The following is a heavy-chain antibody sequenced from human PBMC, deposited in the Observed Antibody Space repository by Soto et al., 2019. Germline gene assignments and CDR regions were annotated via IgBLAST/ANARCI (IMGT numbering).Heavy chain of an antibody. D-gene: IGHD1-26*01. J-gene: IGHJ6*02. Sequence: SETLSLTCTVSGGSISSYYWSWIRQPPGKGLEWIGYIYYSGSTNYNPSLKSRVTISVDTSKNQFSLKLSSVTAADTAVYYCARVKVVGAPNYYYYGMEVWGQGTTVTVSS. CDR1: GGSISSYY. V-gene: IGHV4-59*01. CDR3: ARVKVVGAPNYYYYGMEV. CDR2: IYYSGST.